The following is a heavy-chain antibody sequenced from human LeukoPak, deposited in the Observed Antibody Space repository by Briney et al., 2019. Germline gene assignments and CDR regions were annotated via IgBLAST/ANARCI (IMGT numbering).Heavy chain of an antibody. V-gene: IGHV3-66*01. Sequence: GGSLRLSCAASGFTVSSNYMSWVRQAPGKGLEWVSVSYTGGYTHYADSVKGRFTLSRDNSKNTVYLQMNSLRVEDTAMYYCASISDLLYYFDSWGQGTLVTVSS. CDR3: ASISDLLYYFDS. J-gene: IGHJ4*02. CDR2: SYTGGYT. CDR1: GFTVSSNY.